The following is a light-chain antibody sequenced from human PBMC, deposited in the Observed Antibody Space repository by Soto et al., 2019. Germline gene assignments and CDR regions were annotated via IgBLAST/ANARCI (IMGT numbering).Light chain of an antibody. Sequence: EVGRTQSQSTLSVSPGERSTLSCMASQSVSSNLAWYQQKPGQAPRLLIYGASTRATSIPARFSGSGSGTEFTLTISSLQSEDFAVYYCQQYNNWPGTFGQGTKV. J-gene: IGKJ1*01. CDR2: GAS. CDR1: QSVSSN. CDR3: QQYNNWPGT. V-gene: IGKV3-15*01.